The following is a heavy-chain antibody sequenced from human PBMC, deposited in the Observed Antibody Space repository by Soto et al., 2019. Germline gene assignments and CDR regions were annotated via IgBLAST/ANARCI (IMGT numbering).Heavy chain of an antibody. V-gene: IGHV4-59*01. CDR2: IFYSGST. J-gene: IGHJ5*02. D-gene: IGHD5-18*01. Sequence: SETLSLTCTVSGGSISNYYWSCIREPPGRGLEWIGHIFYSGSTNYNPALKSRVTISVDTSKSQFSLKLSSVTAADTAVYYCAKDSGYNYGYFRWFDPWGQGTLVTVSS. CDR1: GGSISNYY. CDR3: AKDSGYNYGYFRWFDP.